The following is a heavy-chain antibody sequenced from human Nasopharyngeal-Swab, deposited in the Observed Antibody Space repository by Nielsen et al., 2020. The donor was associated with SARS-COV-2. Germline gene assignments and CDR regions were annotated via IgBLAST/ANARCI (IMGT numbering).Heavy chain of an antibody. CDR2: IRSKGNSYAT. J-gene: IGHJ4*02. D-gene: IGHD6-6*01. CDR1: GFIFSDSA. Sequence: GGSLRLSCAASGFIFSDSAIHWVRQASGKGLEWVGRIRSKGNSYATEYAASVEGRFTISRDDSKNTLYLQMNSLRAEDTAVYYCAKLASSSAFDHWGQGTLVTVSS. CDR3: AKLASSSAFDH. V-gene: IGHV3-73*01.